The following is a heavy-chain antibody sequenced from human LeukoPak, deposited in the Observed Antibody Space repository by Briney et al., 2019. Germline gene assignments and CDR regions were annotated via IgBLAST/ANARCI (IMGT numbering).Heavy chain of an antibody. J-gene: IGHJ3*02. CDR3: ARLTGEQWLSTFDI. CDR2: INPNTGGT. D-gene: IGHD6-19*01. Sequence: ASVKVSCKASGYTFTDYFIHWVRQAPGQGLEWMGWINPNTGGTNYAQEFQGRVTLTRDTSVSTASLELRGLISNDTAVYYCARLTGEQWLSTFDIWGQGTMVTVSS. CDR1: GYTFTDYF. V-gene: IGHV1-2*02.